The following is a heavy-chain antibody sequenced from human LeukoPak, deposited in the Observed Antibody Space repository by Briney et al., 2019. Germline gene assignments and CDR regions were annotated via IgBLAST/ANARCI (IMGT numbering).Heavy chain of an antibody. CDR3: ASRSSSWFDYYYYGMDV. V-gene: IGHV3-11*04. CDR1: GFTFSDYY. CDR2: ISSSGSTI. Sequence: GGSLRLSCAASGFTFSDYYMSWIRQAPGKGLEWVSYISSSGSTIYYADSVKGRFTISRDNAKNSLYLQMNSLRAEDTAVYYCASRSSSWFDYYYYGMDVWGQGTTVTVSS. D-gene: IGHD6-13*01. J-gene: IGHJ6*02.